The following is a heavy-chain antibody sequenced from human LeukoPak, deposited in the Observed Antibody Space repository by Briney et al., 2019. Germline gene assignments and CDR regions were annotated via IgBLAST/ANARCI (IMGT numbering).Heavy chain of an antibody. V-gene: IGHV3-7*01. CDR3: ARDFSGIATAGGRFYFDY. Sequence: PGGSLRLSCAVSGLTLSNYWMNWVRQAPGKGLEWVANINPDGGEERYVDSVKGRFVISRDSSKNTLYLQMNSLRAEDTALYFCARDFSGIATAGGRFYFDYWGQGTLVTVSS. CDR2: INPDGGEE. J-gene: IGHJ4*02. D-gene: IGHD6-13*01. CDR1: GLTLSNYW.